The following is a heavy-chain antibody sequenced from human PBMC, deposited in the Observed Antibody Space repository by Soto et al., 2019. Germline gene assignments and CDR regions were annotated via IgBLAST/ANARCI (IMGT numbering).Heavy chain of an antibody. J-gene: IGHJ4*02. Sequence: GGSLRLSCAASGFTFSSYDMHWVRQATGKGLEWVSAIGTAGDTYYPGSVKGRFTISRENAKNSLYLQMNSLRAGDTAVYYCARALIYGDYTLDYWGQGTLVTVSS. D-gene: IGHD4-17*01. CDR3: ARALIYGDYTLDY. V-gene: IGHV3-13*01. CDR2: IGTAGDT. CDR1: GFTFSSYD.